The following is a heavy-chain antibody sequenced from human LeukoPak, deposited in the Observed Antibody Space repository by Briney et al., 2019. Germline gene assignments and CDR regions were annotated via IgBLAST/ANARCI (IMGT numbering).Heavy chain of an antibody. CDR1: GYSITELS. CDR2: FDPGSGEI. D-gene: IGHD3-9*01. Sequence: ASVKVSCKVSGYSITELSTHWVGQAPGKGREWMGGFDPGSGEIIYEQKFQDRVTMTEDTSTDTAYMELSSLRSEDTALYYCATGTHYDLLPFWGQGTLVTVSS. V-gene: IGHV1-24*01. CDR3: ATGTHYDLLPF. J-gene: IGHJ4*02.